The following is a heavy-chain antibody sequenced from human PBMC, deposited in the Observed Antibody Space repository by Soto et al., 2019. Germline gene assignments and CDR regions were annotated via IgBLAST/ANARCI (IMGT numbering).Heavy chain of an antibody. CDR3: AKLQAYSYRPGAYFGY. D-gene: IGHD5-18*01. CDR2: ISCSGGST. V-gene: IGHV3-23*01. J-gene: IGHJ4*02. Sequence: PWGSLRVACVSSGFTFSIYAMSWVRQAPGKGLDLVSVISCSGGSTYSVDSVKGRFTISIDNSKNTLFLQMNSLRAEDTAVYYCAKLQAYSYRPGAYFGYWGQGSLVTAPQ. CDR1: GFTFSIYA.